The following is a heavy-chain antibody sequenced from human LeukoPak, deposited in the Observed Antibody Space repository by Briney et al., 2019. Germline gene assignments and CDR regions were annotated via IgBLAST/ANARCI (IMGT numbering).Heavy chain of an antibody. CDR2: INHSGST. CDR1: GGSFSGYY. Sequence: SETLSLTCAVYGGSFSGYYWSWIRQPPGKGLEWIGEINHSGSTNYNPSLKSRVTISVDTSKNQFSLKLSSVTAADTAVYYCASGILRYFDWFLHDAFDIWGQGTVVTVSS. V-gene: IGHV4-34*01. CDR3: ASGILRYFDWFLHDAFDI. J-gene: IGHJ3*02. D-gene: IGHD3-9*01.